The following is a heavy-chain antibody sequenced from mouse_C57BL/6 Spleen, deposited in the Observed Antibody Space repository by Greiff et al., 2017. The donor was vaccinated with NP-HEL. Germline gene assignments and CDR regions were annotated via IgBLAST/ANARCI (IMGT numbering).Heavy chain of an antibody. V-gene: IGHV2-9*01. CDR2: IWGGGST. CDR3: AIIYYDYDDGNYYAMDY. J-gene: IGHJ4*01. Sequence: VKLMESGPGLVAPSQSLSITCTVSGFSLTSYGVDWVRQPPGKGLEWLGVIWGGGSTNYNSALMSRLSISKDNSKSQVFLKMNSLQTDDTAMYYCAIIYYDYDDGNYYAMDYWGQGTSVTVSS. D-gene: IGHD2-4*01. CDR1: GFSLTSYG.